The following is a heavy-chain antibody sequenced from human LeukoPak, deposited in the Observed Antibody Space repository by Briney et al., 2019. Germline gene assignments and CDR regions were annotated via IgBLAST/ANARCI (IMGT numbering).Heavy chain of an antibody. J-gene: IGHJ5*02. CDR2: INAGNGNT. Sequence: ASVKVSCKASGYTFTSYAMHWVRQAPGQRLEGMGWINAGNGNTKYSQKFQGRVTITRDTSASTAYMELSSLRSEDTAVYYCAREGRSFYDFWSGNNWFDPWGQGTLVTVSS. CDR1: GYTFTSYA. V-gene: IGHV1-3*01. D-gene: IGHD3-3*01. CDR3: AREGRSFYDFWSGNNWFDP.